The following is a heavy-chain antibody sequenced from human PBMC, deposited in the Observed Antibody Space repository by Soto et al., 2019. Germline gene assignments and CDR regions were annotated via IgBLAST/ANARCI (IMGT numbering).Heavy chain of an antibody. D-gene: IGHD4-17*01. Sequence: QVKLVQSGAEVKKPGSSVKVSCKASGGTFSSYTISWVRQAPGQGLEWMGRIIPILGIANYAQKFQGRVTITADKSTSTAYMELSSLRSEDTAVYYCAVKDYGGNSKADAFDIWGQGTMVTVSS. V-gene: IGHV1-69*02. CDR3: AVKDYGGNSKADAFDI. J-gene: IGHJ3*02. CDR1: GGTFSSYT. CDR2: IIPILGIA.